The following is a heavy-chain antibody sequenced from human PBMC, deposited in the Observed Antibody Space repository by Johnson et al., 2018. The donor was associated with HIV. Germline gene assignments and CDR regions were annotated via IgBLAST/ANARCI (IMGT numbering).Heavy chain of an antibody. CDR2: IHSGGST. J-gene: IGHJ3*02. V-gene: IGHV3-53*01. Sequence: EVQLVESGGGLIQPGGSLRLSCAVSGLSVSINYITWVRQAPGKGLEWVSVIHSGGSTYYADSVEGRFTISRDNSKNTLYLQMNSLRAEDTAVYYCAREGRLGSYLGGVAFDIWGQGTMVTVSS. D-gene: IGHD1-26*01. CDR3: AREGRLGSYLGGVAFDI. CDR1: GLSVSINY.